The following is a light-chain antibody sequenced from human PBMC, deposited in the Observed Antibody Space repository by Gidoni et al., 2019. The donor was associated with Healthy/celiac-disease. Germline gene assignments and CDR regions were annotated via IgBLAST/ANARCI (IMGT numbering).Light chain of an antibody. J-gene: IGLJ2*01. CDR3: QAWDSSTAV. CDR2: QDG. CDR1: KLGDKY. V-gene: IGLV3-1*01. Sequence: SYELTQPPSVSVSPGPTASITCSGDKLGDKYACWYQQKPGQSPVLVIYQDGKRPSGIPERFSGSNSGNTATLTISGTQAMDEADYYCQAWDSSTAVFGGGTKLTVL.